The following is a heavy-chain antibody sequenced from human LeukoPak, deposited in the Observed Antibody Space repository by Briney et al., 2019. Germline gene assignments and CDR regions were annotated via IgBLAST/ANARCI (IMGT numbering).Heavy chain of an antibody. CDR3: ARVGLGYCSSTSCYGSHDY. D-gene: IGHD2-2*01. CDR2: IIPIFGTA. Sequence: ASVKVSCKASGGTFSSYAISWVRQAPGQGLEWMGGIIPIFGTANYAQKFQGRVTITADESTSTAYMELSSLRSEDTAVYYCARVGLGYCSSTSCYGSHDYWGQGTLVTVSS. CDR1: GGTFSSYA. V-gene: IGHV1-69*13. J-gene: IGHJ4*02.